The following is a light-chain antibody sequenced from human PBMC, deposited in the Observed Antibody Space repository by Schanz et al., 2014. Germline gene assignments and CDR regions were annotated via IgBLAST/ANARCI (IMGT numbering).Light chain of an antibody. CDR1: SGSVSTSYY. J-gene: IGLJ2*01. V-gene: IGLV8-61*01. CDR3: FSYAGSNNLA. Sequence: QTVVTQEPSFSVSPGGTVTLTCGLTSGSVSTSYYPSWYQQTPGQAPRTLIYSTNTRSSGVPDRFSGSKSGNTASLTVSGLQAEDEADYYCFSYAGSNNLAFGGGTKLTVL. CDR2: STN.